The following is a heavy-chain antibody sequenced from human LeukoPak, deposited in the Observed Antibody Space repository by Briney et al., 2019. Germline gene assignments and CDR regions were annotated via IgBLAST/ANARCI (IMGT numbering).Heavy chain of an antibody. D-gene: IGHD3-22*01. Sequence: SGTLSLTRAVSGGPISSSNWWSWARQPPGNGLEWIGEIYYSGSTNYNPSLKSRVTITVDKSKNQFSLKLSSVTAADTAVYYCAREARSGYYDSSGTYVYWGQGTLVTVSS. CDR2: IYYSGST. CDR1: GGPISSSNW. J-gene: IGHJ4*02. V-gene: IGHV4-4*02. CDR3: AREARSGYYDSSGTYVY.